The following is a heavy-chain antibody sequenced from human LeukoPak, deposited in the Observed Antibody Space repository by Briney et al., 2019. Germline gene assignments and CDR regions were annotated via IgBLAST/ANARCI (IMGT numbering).Heavy chain of an antibody. Sequence: GESLKISCKGSGYSFTSYWIGWVRQMPGKGLEWMGIIYPGDSDTRYSPSFQGQVTISADKSISTAYLQWSSLKASDTAMYYCARMLGYCSTTSCPKVAFDIWGQGTMVTVSP. CDR3: ARMLGYCSTTSCPKVAFDI. V-gene: IGHV5-51*01. CDR1: GYSFTSYW. J-gene: IGHJ3*02. D-gene: IGHD2-2*01. CDR2: IYPGDSDT.